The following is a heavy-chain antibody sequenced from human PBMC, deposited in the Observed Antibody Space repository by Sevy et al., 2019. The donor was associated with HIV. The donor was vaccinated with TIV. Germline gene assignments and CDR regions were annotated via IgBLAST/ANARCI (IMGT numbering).Heavy chain of an antibody. V-gene: IGHV1-69*13. J-gene: IGHJ4*02. CDR1: GGTFSSYA. D-gene: IGHD3-22*01. CDR3: ARGSGYYDSSGYYPEFDY. Sequence: ASVKVSCKASGGTFSSYAISWVRQAPGQGLEWMGGIIPIFGTANYAQKFQGRVTITADESTSTAYMELSSLRSEDTAVYYCARGSGYYDSSGYYPEFDYWGQGTLVTVSS. CDR2: IIPIFGTA.